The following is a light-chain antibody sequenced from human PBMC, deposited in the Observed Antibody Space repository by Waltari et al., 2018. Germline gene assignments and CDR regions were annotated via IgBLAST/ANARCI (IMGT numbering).Light chain of an antibody. CDR3: SSYAGSGTSV. V-gene: IGLV2-23*02. Sequence: QSALTQPASVSGSPGQWITISCTGTGSDVGSYTLGSWYQQHPGKAPKLIIYEVNKRPSGVSNRFSASKSGNTASLTISGLQAEDESDFYCSSYAGSGTSVFGGGTKLTVL. J-gene: IGLJ3*02. CDR2: EVN. CDR1: GSDVGSYTL.